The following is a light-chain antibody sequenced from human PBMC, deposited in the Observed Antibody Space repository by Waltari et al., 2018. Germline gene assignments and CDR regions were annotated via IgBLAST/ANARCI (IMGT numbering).Light chain of an antibody. V-gene: IGKV1-12*01. J-gene: IGKJ5*01. Sequence: DIQMTQSPSSVSASVGDRVTITCRATQDISNWLPWYQQKPGKAPKLLIYAASKLQSGVPSRFSGRGSGTDFTLTISSLQPEDFATYYCQQANSFPGTFGQGTRLEIK. CDR3: QQANSFPGT. CDR1: QDISNW. CDR2: AAS.